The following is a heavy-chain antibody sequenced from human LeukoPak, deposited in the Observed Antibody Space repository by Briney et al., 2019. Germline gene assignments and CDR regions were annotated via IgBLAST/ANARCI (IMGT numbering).Heavy chain of an antibody. J-gene: IGHJ3*02. V-gene: IGHV3-21*01. CDR1: GFTFSSYS. Sequence: GGSLRLSCAASGFTFSSYSMNWVRQAPGKGLEWVSSISSSSSYIYYADSVKGRFTISRDNAKNSLYLQMNSLRAEDTAVYYCATHSLYQLLIDGIPLDIWGQGTVVTVSS. D-gene: IGHD2-2*01. CDR3: ATHSLYQLLIDGIPLDI. CDR2: ISSSSSYI.